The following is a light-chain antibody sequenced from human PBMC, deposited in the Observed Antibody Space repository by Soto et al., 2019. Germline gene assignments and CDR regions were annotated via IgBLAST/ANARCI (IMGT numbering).Light chain of an antibody. Sequence: EIVLTQSPGTLSLSPGERATLSCRASQSVSSSYLAWYQQKPGQTPRLLFYGASSRATGIPDRFSGSGSGTDFTLTISRLEPEDFAVYYCQQYGNSRGTFGQGTKVEIK. CDR1: QSVSSSY. V-gene: IGKV3-20*01. J-gene: IGKJ1*01. CDR2: GAS. CDR3: QQYGNSRGT.